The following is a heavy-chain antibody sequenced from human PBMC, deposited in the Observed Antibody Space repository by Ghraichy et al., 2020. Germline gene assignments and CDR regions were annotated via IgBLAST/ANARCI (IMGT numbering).Heavy chain of an antibody. V-gene: IGHV4-4*08. CDR3: AGRRFSYDFDFDY. Sequence: SETLSLTCSVSGAVITGYYWSWIRQPPGKGLEWIGYIYNTENTNYNPSLKSRVSMSVDTSRKQFSLTLTSVTAADTAVYYCAGRRFSYDFDFDYWGEGALVTVSS. CDR1: GAVITGYY. D-gene: IGHD3-16*01. J-gene: IGHJ4*02. CDR2: IYNTENT.